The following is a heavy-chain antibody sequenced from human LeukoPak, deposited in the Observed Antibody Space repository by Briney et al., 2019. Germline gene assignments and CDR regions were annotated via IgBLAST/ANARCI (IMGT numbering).Heavy chain of an antibody. Sequence: SQTLSLTCTVSGGSISSGGYYWSWIRQHPGKGLEWIGYIYYSGSTYYNPSLKSRVTISVDTSKNQFSLKLSSVTAADTAVYYCARLRGVNYYDSSGYYYFDYWGQGTLVTVSS. D-gene: IGHD3-22*01. V-gene: IGHV4-31*03. CDR2: IYYSGST. J-gene: IGHJ4*02. CDR1: GGSISSGGYY. CDR3: ARLRGVNYYDSSGYYYFDY.